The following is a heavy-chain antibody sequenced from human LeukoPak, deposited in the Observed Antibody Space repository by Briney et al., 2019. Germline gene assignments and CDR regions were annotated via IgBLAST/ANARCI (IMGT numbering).Heavy chain of an antibody. D-gene: IGHD3-10*01. J-gene: IGHJ5*02. V-gene: IGHV4-39*01. CDR1: GGSISSSSYY. Sequence: SETLSPTCTVSGGSISSSSYYWGWIRQPPGKGLEWIGSIYYSGSTYYNPSLKSRVTISVDTSKNQFSLKLSSVTAADTAVYYCAGVSVRGVITYNWFDPWGQGTLVTVSS. CDR3: AGVSVRGVITYNWFDP. CDR2: IYYSGST.